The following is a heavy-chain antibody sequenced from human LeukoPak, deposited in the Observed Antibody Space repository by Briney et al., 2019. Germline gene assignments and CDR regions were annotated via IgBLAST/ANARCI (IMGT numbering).Heavy chain of an antibody. CDR1: GFTFSSYE. CDR3: ARDFGRIAVALNWFDP. Sequence: GGSLRLSCAASGFTFSSYEMNWVRQAPGKGLEWVSYISSSGSTIYYADSVKGRFTISRDNAKNSLYLQMNSLRAEDTAVYYCARDFGRIAVALNWFDPWGQGTLVTVSS. D-gene: IGHD6-19*01. V-gene: IGHV3-48*03. CDR2: ISSSGSTI. J-gene: IGHJ5*02.